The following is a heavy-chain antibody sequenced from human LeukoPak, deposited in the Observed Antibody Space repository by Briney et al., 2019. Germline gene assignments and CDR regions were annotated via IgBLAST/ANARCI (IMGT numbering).Heavy chain of an antibody. CDR1: GYTFTSYY. J-gene: IGHJ3*02. CDR2: INPSGGST. CDR3: ARGSIVGAKTLGFGAFDI. Sequence: ASVKVSCKASGYTFTSYYMHWVRQAPGQGLEWMGIINPSGGSTSYAQKFQGRVTMTRDTSTGTVYMELSSLRSEDTAVYYCARGSIVGAKTLGFGAFDIWGQGTMVTVSS. V-gene: IGHV1-46*01. D-gene: IGHD1-26*01.